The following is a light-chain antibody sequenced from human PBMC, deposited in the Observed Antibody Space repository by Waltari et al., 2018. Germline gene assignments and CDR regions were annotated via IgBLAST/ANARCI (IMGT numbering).Light chain of an antibody. CDR3: CSYADTYSWV. Sequence: QSALTQPRSVSGSPGQSVTISCTGTSSDVGTYNSVSWYRQNPGKAPKLVIYDVTERPAGVPDRFSGSKSGNTASLTISGLQAEDEADDYYCSYADTYSWVFGGGTKLTVL. CDR1: SSDVGTYNS. J-gene: IGLJ3*02. CDR2: DVT. V-gene: IGLV2-11*01.